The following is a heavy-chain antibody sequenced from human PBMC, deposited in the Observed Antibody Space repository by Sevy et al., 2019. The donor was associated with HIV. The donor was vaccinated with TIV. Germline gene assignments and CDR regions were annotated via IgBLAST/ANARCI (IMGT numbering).Heavy chain of an antibody. CDR3: AKGIAAANPYYYYGMDV. CDR2: ISYDGSNK. CDR1: GFTFSSYA. J-gene: IGHJ6*02. D-gene: IGHD6-13*01. Sequence: GGSLRLSCAASGFTFSSYAMHCVRQAPGKGLEWVAVISYDGSNKYYADSVKGRFTISRDNSKNTLYLQMNSLRAEDTAVYYCAKGIAAANPYYYYGMDVWGQGTTVTVSS. V-gene: IGHV3-30-3*01.